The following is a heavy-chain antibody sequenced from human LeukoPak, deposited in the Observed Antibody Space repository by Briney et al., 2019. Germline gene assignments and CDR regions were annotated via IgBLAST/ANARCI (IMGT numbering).Heavy chain of an antibody. CDR3: ARDQGHNAFDI. CDR1: GFTFSSYW. V-gene: IGHV3-7*01. J-gene: IGHJ3*02. CDR2: IRQDGSEK. Sequence: GGSLRPSCATSGFTFSSYWMNWVRQAPGKGLEWVANIRQDGSEKYYVDSVKDRFTISRDNAKNSLYLQMNSLRAEDTAVYYCARDQGHNAFDIWGQGTVVTVSS.